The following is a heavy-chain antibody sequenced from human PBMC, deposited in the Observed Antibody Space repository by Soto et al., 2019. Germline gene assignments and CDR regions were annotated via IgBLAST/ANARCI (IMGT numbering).Heavy chain of an antibody. J-gene: IGHJ5*02. CDR2: INQDGSDQ. CDR3: ATSMRHTLDP. V-gene: IGHV3-7*01. CDR1: GFIFSNHW. Sequence: EVQLVESGGGLVQPGGSLRLSCAASGFIFSNHWMTWVRQVPGKGLEWVANINQDGSDQYYLDSVKGRFTISRDNAKNSLFLQMNSLRVEDTAVYYCATSMRHTLDPWGQGTLVTVSS. D-gene: IGHD2-8*01.